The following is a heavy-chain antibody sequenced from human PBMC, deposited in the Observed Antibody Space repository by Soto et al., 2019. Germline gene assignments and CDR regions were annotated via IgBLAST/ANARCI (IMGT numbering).Heavy chain of an antibody. V-gene: IGHV3-23*01. J-gene: IGHJ4*02. CDR1: GSPFRGFS. Sequence: EVQLLESGGALLQLGGSLRPSFAAPGSPFRGFSLSWSPKPQGKGLGWVSGISGLGGSIYYADSVKGRFTISRDNSKNTLYLQMNSLRAEDTAVYYCSKSNGDTWERYFFDFWGQGTLVTVSS. CDR3: SKSNGDTWERYFFDF. D-gene: IGHD1-26*01. CDR2: ISGLGGSI.